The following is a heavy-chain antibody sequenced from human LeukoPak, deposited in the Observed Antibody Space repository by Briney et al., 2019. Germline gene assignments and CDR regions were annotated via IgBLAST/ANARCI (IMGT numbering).Heavy chain of an antibody. CDR2: INPNSGGT. V-gene: IGHV1-2*02. D-gene: IGHD6-13*01. CDR1: GYTFTGYY. CDR3: ARDHIAAAGTNWFDP. Sequence: GASVKVSCKASGYTFTGYYMHWVRQAPGQGLEWMGWINPNSGGTNYAQKFQGRVTMTRDTSISTAYMELSRLRSDDTAVYYCARDHIAAAGTNWFDPWSQGTLVTVSS. J-gene: IGHJ5*02.